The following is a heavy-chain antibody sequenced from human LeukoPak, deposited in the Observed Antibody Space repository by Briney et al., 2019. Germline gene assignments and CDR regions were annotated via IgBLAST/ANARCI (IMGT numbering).Heavy chain of an antibody. J-gene: IGHJ6*03. CDR2: IYNSGST. CDR1: GGSFSGYY. V-gene: IGHV4-59*01. D-gene: IGHD2-15*01. CDR3: ARTTEGYCRGRSCYSYYYYMDV. Sequence: PSETLSLTCAVYGGSFSGYYWSWIRQPPGKGLEWIGYIYNSGSTNYNPSLKSRVTISVDTSKNQFSLKLTSVTAADMAVYYCARTTEGYCRGRSCYSYYYYMDVWGKGTTVTVSS.